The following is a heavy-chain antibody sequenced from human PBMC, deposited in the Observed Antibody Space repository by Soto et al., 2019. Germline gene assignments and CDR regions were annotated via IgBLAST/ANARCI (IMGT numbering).Heavy chain of an antibody. CDR1: GLPFSTYA. CDR2: ISGGGGST. Sequence: EVQLVESGGGLVQPGGSLRLSCAVSGLPFSTYAMNWVRQAPGKGLEWVSTISGGGGSTEYADSVQGRFTVSRDNPKNTLYLQMNSLRGDDTAVYYCAVSPEELQLVSMGGQLDYWGKGTLVTVSS. CDR3: AVSPEELQLVSMGGQLDY. J-gene: IGHJ4*02. D-gene: IGHD3-10*01. V-gene: IGHV3-23*04.